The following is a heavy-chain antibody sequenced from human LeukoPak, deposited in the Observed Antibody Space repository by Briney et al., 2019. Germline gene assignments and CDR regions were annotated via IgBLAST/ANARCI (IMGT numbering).Heavy chain of an antibody. CDR1: GGSISSSSYY. D-gene: IGHD6-13*01. J-gene: IGHJ4*02. CDR2: IYYSGST. V-gene: IGHV4-39*07. Sequence: SETLSLTCTVSGGSISSSSYYWGWIRQPPGKGLEWIGSIYYSGSTYYNPSLKSRVTISVDTPKNQFSLNLKSVTPEDTAVYYCARNLIPEQLVLNFWGQGTLVTVSS. CDR3: ARNLIPEQLVLNF.